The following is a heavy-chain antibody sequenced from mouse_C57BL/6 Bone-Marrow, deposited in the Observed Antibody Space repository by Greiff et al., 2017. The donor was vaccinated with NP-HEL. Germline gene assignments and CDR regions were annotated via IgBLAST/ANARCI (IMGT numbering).Heavy chain of an antibody. CDR3: AREGDYGSFYWYFDV. D-gene: IGHD1-1*01. J-gene: IGHJ1*03. CDR1: GYAFSSSW. V-gene: IGHV1-82*01. Sequence: QVQLQQSGPELVKPGASVKISCKASGYAFSSSWMNWVKQRPGKGLEWIGRIYPGDGDTNYNGKFKGKATLTADKSSSTAYMQLSSLTSEDSAVYFCAREGDYGSFYWYFDVWGTGTTVTVSS. CDR2: IYPGDGDT.